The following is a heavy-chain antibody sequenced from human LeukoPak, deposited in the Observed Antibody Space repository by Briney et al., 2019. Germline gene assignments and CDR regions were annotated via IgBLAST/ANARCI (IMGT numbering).Heavy chain of an antibody. CDR2: INHSGST. D-gene: IGHD3-9*01. Sequence: SETLSLTCTVSGGSISSSSYYWGWIRQPPGKGLEWIGEINHSGSTNYNPSLKSRVTISVDTSKNQFSLKLSSVTAADTAVYYCARGQLRYFDWLLSTNGMDVWGQGTTVTVSS. J-gene: IGHJ6*02. CDR3: ARGQLRYFDWLLSTNGMDV. V-gene: IGHV4-39*07. CDR1: GGSISSSSYY.